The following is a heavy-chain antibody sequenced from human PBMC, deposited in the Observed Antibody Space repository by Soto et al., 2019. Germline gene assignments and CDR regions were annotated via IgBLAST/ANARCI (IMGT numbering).Heavy chain of an antibody. CDR3: ARTHINYDILTGDFDY. CDR1: GYSFTSYW. Sequence: GESLKISCKGSGYSFTSYWIGWVRQMPGKGLEWMGIIYPGDSDTRYSPSFQGQVTISADKSISTAYLQWSSLKASDTAMYYCARTHINYDILTGDFDYWGQGTLVTVSS. V-gene: IGHV5-51*01. CDR2: IYPGDSDT. J-gene: IGHJ4*02. D-gene: IGHD3-9*01.